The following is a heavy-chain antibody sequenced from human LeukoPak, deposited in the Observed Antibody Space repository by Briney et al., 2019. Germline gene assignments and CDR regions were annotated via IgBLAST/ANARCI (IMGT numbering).Heavy chain of an antibody. J-gene: IGHJ4*02. D-gene: IGHD3-3*01. CDR3: TTVGGPYYDFWSGYNTLFDY. CDR2: IKSKTDGGTT. V-gene: IGHV3-15*01. Sequence: GGSLRLSCAASGFTFSNDWMSWVRQAPGRGLEWVGRIKSKTDGGTTDYAARVKGRFTITREDTKNTLYMKMNSLKTEVTAVYYCTTVGGPYYDFWSGYNTLFDYWGQGTLVTVSS. CDR1: GFTFSNDW.